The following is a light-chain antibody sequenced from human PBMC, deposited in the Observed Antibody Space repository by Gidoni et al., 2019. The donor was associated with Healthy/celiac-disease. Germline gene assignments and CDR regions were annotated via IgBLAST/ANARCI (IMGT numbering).Light chain of an antibody. V-gene: IGLV3-21*02. CDR1: HLGSES. CDR3: QLGDSSSDHVV. CDR2: DDS. Sequence: SYVLTQPPSGSVGQGQTARITCGGNHLGSESVHWYQQTPGQAPVLVVYDDSGRPAGIPERFPGSTSGNTATLTISRVDSGDEADYSCQLGDSSSDHVVFGGGPKLTVL. J-gene: IGLJ2*01.